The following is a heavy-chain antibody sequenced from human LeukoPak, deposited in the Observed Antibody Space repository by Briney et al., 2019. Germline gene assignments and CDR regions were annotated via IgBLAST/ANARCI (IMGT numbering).Heavy chain of an antibody. J-gene: IGHJ6*03. CDR1: GFTFSSYS. Sequence: GGSLRLSCAASGFTFSSYSMNWVRQAPGKGLEWVSSISSSSSYIYYADSVKGRFTISRDNAKNTLYLQMTSLSAEDTAVYYALAGYYYYYMDVWGKGTTVTVSS. CDR3: LAGYYYYYMDV. V-gene: IGHV3-21*01. D-gene: IGHD3-16*01. CDR2: ISSSSSYI.